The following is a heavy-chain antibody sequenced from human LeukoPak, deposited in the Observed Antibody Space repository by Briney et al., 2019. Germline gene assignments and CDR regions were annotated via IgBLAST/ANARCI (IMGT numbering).Heavy chain of an antibody. J-gene: IGHJ4*02. D-gene: IGHD4/OR15-4a*01. CDR3: AKGGVLNHLDY. CDR2: IYSGGST. Sequence: GGSLRLSCAASGFTVSSNYMSWVRQAPGKGLEWVSVIYSGGSTYYAGSVKGRFTISRDNSKNTLYLQMNSLRAEDTAVYYCAKGGVLNHLDYWGQGTLVTVSS. V-gene: IGHV3-53*01. CDR1: GFTVSSNY.